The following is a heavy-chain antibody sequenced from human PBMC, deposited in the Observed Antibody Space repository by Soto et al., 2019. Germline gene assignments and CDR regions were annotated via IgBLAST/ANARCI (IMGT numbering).Heavy chain of an antibody. V-gene: IGHV1-18*01. CDR1: GYTFTTYG. D-gene: IGHD3-22*01. CDR3: ARGPTDYYDNSGNYFLDY. CDR2: ISTYNGNT. Sequence: QVQLVQSGAEVKKPGASVKVSCKASGYTFTTYGMSWVRQAPGQGLAWMGCISTYNGNTKYAERLQGRVTMTTDTTTSTAYMELRSLRSDDTAVYYCARGPTDYYDNSGNYFLDYGGQGTLVTVSS. J-gene: IGHJ4*02.